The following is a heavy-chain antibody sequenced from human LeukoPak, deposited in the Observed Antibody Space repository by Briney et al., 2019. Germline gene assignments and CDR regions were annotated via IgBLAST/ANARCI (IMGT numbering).Heavy chain of an antibody. J-gene: IGHJ3*02. CDR1: CRSFSCFY. Sequence: SGTPSLTCAVYCRSFSCFYWRWVRPPPREGVEWIGEINPSGSTNYNPSLKSRVNISADTSKNQFSLNLSSVTAADTAVYYCARVATDAFDIWGQGTMVTVSS. V-gene: IGHV4-34*01. D-gene: IGHD2-15*01. CDR2: INPSGST. CDR3: ARVATDAFDI.